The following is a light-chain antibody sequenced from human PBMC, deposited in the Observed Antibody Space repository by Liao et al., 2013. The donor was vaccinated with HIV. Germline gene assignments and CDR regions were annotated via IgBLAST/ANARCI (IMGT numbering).Light chain of an antibody. J-gene: IGLJ2*01. Sequence: SYELTQPPSVSVAPGKTARITCGGNNIGIKSVHWYQQKPGQAPVLVIYYDSDRPSGIPERFSGSNSGNTATLTISGTQAMDEADYYCQAWDSSTARFGGGTKLTVL. CDR2: YDS. CDR3: QAWDSSTAR. CDR1: NIGIKS. V-gene: IGLV3-21*01.